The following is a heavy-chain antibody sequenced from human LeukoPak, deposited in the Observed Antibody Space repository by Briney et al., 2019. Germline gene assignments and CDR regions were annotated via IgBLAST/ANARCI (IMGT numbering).Heavy chain of an antibody. CDR1: GFTFSSYA. V-gene: IGHV3-64*01. CDR2: ISSNGGST. D-gene: IGHD6-13*01. Sequence: PGGSLRLSCAASGFTFSSYAMHWVRQAPGKGLEYVSAISSNGGSTYYANSVKGRFTISRDNSKNTLYLQMGSLRAEDMAVYYCARSGSSSWHDFLDYWGQGTLVTVSS. CDR3: ARSGSSSWHDFLDY. J-gene: IGHJ4*02.